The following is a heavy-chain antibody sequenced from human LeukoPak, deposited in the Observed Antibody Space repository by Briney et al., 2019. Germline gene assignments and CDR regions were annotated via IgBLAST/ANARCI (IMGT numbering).Heavy chain of an antibody. CDR2: IRNKANGGTA. J-gene: IGHJ4*02. CDR1: GFTFSDYA. D-gene: IGHD6-19*01. CDR3: SRAYSTGWLGINDY. V-gene: IGHV3-49*04. Sequence: PGGSLRLSCTASGFTFSDYAMTWVRQAPGKGLEWVGFIRNKANGGTADYAASVKGRFTISRDDSKTIAYLQMNSLKTEDTAVYFCSRAYSTGWLGINDYRGQGVLVTVSS.